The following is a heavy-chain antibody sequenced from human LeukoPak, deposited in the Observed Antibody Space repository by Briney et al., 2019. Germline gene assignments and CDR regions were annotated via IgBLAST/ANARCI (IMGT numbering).Heavy chain of an antibody. CDR1: GFTFSSYA. V-gene: IGHV3-23*01. D-gene: IGHD3-22*01. CDR2: ISGSGGST. J-gene: IGHJ4*02. Sequence: GGSLRLSCAASGFTFSSYAMSWVRQAPGKGLEWVSGISGSGGSTYYADSVKGRFTISRDNSKNTLYLQMNSLRAEDTAVYYCARGYDSSGYLDYWGQGTLVTVSS. CDR3: ARGYDSSGYLDY.